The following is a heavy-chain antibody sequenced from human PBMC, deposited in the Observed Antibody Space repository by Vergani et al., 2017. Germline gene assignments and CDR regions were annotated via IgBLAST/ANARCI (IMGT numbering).Heavy chain of an antibody. CDR2: INPNSGGT. V-gene: IGHV1-2*02. D-gene: IGHD1-26*01. J-gene: IGHJ4*02. CDR3: ARLTRSVGATPSGYYFDY. CDR1: GYTFTGYY. Sequence: QVQLVQSGAEVKKPGASVKVSCKASGYTFTGYYMHWVRQAPGQGLEWMGWINPNSGGTNYAQKFQGRVTMTRDTSKNQFSLKLSSVTAADTAVYYCARLTRSVGATPSGYYFDYWGQGTLVTVSS.